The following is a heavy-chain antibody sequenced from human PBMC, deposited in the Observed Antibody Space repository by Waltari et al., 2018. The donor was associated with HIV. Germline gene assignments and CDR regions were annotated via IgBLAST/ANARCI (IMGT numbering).Heavy chain of an antibody. CDR2: ISPWSSGT. D-gene: IGHD3-22*01. Sequence: HLIQSRPQLRKPVAKVRVSFLASRFTLASYCIHGLIQSPGGGLDLLFRISPWSSGTNFVPKFQGRFLMTFNSSLTTAYLDLKDLTSGDTAVYFCARTYFFDYSDYFSPACDLWGQGTTVVVYS. J-gene: IGHJ3*01. CDR3: ARTYFFDYSDYFSPACDL. V-gene: IGHV1-2*06. CDR1: RFTLASYC.